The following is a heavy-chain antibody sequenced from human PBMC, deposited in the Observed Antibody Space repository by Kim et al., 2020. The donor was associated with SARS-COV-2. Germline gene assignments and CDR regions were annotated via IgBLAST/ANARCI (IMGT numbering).Heavy chain of an antibody. CDR2: FYFRGST. D-gene: IGHD1-26*01. Sequence: SETLSLTCTVSGGSISSHYWSWIRQSAAKGLEWIGRFYFRGSTNYNPSLKSRVTISADTSKNQFSLTLSSMTAADTAVYYCARGGGGYNVFDYWGQGTLVTVSS. CDR1: GGSISSHY. CDR3: ARGGGGYNVFDY. V-gene: IGHV4-4*07. J-gene: IGHJ4*02.